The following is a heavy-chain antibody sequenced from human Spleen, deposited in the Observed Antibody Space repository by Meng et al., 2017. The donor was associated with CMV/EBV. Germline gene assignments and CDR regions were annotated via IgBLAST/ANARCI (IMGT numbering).Heavy chain of an antibody. CDR3: ARGDIVVVPAAIGY. CDR2: ISSSSSYI. V-gene: IGHV3-21*01. CDR1: GFPFSSYS. D-gene: IGHD2-2*02. Sequence: LSLTCAASGFPFSSYSMNWVRQAPGKGLEWVSSISSSSSYIYYADSVKGRFTISRDNAKNSLYLQMNSLRAEDTAVLYCARGDIVVVPAAIGYWGQGTLVTVSS. J-gene: IGHJ4*02.